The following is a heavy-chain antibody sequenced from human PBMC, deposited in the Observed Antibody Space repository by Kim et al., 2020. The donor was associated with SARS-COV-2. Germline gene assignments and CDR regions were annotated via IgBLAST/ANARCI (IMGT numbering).Heavy chain of an antibody. CDR3: ASDYYDSSGYQPS. CDR1: GGSISSSSYY. V-gene: IGHV4-39*01. CDR2: IYYSGST. D-gene: IGHD3-22*01. Sequence: SETLSLTCTVSGGSISSSSYYWGWIRQPPGKGLEWIGSIYYSGSTYYNPSLKSRVTISVDTSKNQFSLKLSSVTAADTAVYYCASDYYDSSGYQPSWGQGTLVTVSS. J-gene: IGHJ4*02.